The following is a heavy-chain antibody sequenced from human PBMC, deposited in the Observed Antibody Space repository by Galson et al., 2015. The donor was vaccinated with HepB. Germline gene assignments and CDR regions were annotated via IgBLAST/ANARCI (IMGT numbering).Heavy chain of an antibody. CDR3: ARGSAVVVGYFDY. V-gene: IGHV3-21*01. CDR2: ISSSRSYI. CDR1: GFTFSSYN. J-gene: IGHJ4*02. Sequence: SLRLSCAASGFTFSSYNMNWVRQAPGKGLEWVSSISSSRSYIYYADSVKGRFTISRDNAKNSLYLQMNSLRAKDTAVYYCARGSAVVVGYFDYWGQGTLVTVSS. D-gene: IGHD2-15*01.